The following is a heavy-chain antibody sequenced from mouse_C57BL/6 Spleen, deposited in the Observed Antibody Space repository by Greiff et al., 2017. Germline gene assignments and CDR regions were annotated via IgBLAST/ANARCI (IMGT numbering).Heavy chain of an antibody. Sequence: VQLQQSGAELAKPGASVKLSCKASGYTFTSYWMHWVKQRPGQGLEWIGYINPSSGYTKYNQKFKDKDTLTADKSSSTAYMQLSSLTDEDSAVYYCARSHDYGSSYVGYWGKGTTLTVSS. CDR2: INPSSGYT. V-gene: IGHV1-7*01. D-gene: IGHD1-1*01. CDR1: GYTFTSYW. J-gene: IGHJ2*01. CDR3: ARSHDYGSSYVGY.